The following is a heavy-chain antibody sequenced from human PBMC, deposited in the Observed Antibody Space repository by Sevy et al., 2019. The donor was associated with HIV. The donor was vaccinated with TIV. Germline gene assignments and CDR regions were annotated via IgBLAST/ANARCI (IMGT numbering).Heavy chain of an antibody. CDR1: GYSFTSYW. Sequence: GESLKISCKGSGYSFTSYWIGWVRQMPGKGLEWMGIIYPGDSDTRYSPSFQGQVTISADKSISTAYLKRSSLKASDTAMYYCARLMCSGGSCYSRDWFDPWGQGTLVTVSS. V-gene: IGHV5-51*01. CDR3: ARLMCSGGSCYSRDWFDP. CDR2: IYPGDSDT. J-gene: IGHJ5*02. D-gene: IGHD2-15*01.